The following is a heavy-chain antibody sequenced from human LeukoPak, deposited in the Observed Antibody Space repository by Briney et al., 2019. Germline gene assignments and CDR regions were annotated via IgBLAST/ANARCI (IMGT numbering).Heavy chain of an antibody. CDR1: GGSFSGYY. J-gene: IGHJ5*02. V-gene: IGHV4-34*01. CDR2: ISHSGST. D-gene: IGHD2-2*01. Sequence: SETLSLTCAVYGGSFSGYYWSWIRQPPGKGLEWIGEISHSGSTNYNPSLKSRVTISVDTSKNQFSLKLSSVTAADTAVYYCARAGTGYCSSTSCYLLLNWFDPWGQGTLVTVSS. CDR3: ARAGTGYCSSTSCYLLLNWFDP.